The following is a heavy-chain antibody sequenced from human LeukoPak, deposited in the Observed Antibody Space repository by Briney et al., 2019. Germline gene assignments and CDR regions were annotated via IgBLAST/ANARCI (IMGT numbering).Heavy chain of an antibody. CDR2: IYYSGST. CDR3: ARQPGYFDL. V-gene: IGHV4-59*08. J-gene: IGHJ2*01. CDR1: GGSISGYY. Sequence: SETLSLTCTVSGGSISGYYWSWIRQPPGKGLEWIGYIYYSGSTNYNPSLKSRVTISVDTSKNQFSLKLSSVTAADTAVYYCARQPGYFDLWGRGTLVTVSS.